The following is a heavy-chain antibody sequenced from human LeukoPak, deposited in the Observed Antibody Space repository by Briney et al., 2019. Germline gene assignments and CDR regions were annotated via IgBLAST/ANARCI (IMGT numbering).Heavy chain of an antibody. J-gene: IGHJ5*02. V-gene: IGHV3-66*01. CDR1: GFTVSSNY. Sequence: GGSLRLSCAASGFTVSSNYMSWVRQAPGKGLEWVSVIYSGGSTYYADSVKGRFTISRDNSKNTLYLQMNSLRAEDTAVYYCARVWDYYDSSGYYHNWFDPWGQGTLVTVSS. CDR3: ARVWDYYDSSGYYHNWFDP. CDR2: IYSGGST. D-gene: IGHD3-22*01.